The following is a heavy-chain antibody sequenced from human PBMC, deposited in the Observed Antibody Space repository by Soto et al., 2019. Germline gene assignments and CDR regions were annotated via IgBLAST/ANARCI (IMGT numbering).Heavy chain of an antibody. J-gene: IGHJ6*02. CDR3: ARTAAAFRYYYYYYGMDV. V-gene: IGHV2-70*01. CDR2: IDWDDDK. D-gene: IGHD6-13*01. CDR1: GFSLSTSGMC. Sequence: GSGPTLVNPTQTLTLTCTFAGFSLSTSGMCVSWIRQPPGKALEWLALIDWDDDKYYSTSLKTRLTISKDTSKNQVVLTMTNMDPVDTATYYCARTAAAFRYYYYYYGMDVWGQGTTVTVSS.